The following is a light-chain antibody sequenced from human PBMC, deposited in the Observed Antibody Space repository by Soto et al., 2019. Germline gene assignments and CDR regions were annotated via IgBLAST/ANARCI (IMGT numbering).Light chain of an antibody. J-gene: IGLJ2*01. CDR2: DVS. V-gene: IGLV2-11*01. Sequence: QSALTQPRSVSGSPGQSVTISCTGTSSDVGGYNYVSWYQQHPGKAPKLMIYDVSKRPSGVPDRFSGSKSGNTASLTISGLQGEDGADYYCCSYAGSYTVVFGGGTKLTVL. CDR3: CSYAGSYTVV. CDR1: SSDVGGYNY.